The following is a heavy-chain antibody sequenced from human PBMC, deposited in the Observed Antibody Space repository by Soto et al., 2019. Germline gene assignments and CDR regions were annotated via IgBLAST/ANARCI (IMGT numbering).Heavy chain of an antibody. CDR1: GGSISSGGYS. J-gene: IGHJ4*02. D-gene: IGHD3-22*01. V-gene: IGHV4-30-2*01. CDR3: ASQPYYYDSSGYYLGALDY. Sequence: QLQLQESGSGLVKPSQTLSLTCAVSGGSISSGGYSWSWIRQPPGKGLEWIGYIYHSGSTYYNPSLKGRVTISVDRSKNQFSLKLSSVTAADTAVYYCASQPYYYDSSGYYLGALDYWGQGTLVTVSS. CDR2: IYHSGST.